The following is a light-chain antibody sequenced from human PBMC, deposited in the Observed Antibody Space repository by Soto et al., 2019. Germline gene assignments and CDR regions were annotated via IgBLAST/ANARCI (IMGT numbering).Light chain of an antibody. Sequence: QYALTQPPSASGSPGQSVTISCTGTSSGVGGYNYVSWYQQHPGKAPKLMIYEVTKRPSGVPDRFSGSKSGNTASLTVSGLQAEDEADYYCSSYAGSNNVVFGGGTKLTVL. CDR3: SSYAGSNNVV. J-gene: IGLJ2*01. CDR1: SSGVGGYNY. V-gene: IGLV2-8*01. CDR2: EVT.